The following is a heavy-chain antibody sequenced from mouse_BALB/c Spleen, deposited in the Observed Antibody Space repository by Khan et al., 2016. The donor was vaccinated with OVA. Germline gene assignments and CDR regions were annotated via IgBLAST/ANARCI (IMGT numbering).Heavy chain of an antibody. CDR3: ARVYGGDFDY. Sequence: VQLQQSGPGLVKPSQSLSLTCTVTGYSFTSYYARNWIRQLPGNILEWRGFISYSGNTNYNPSLKSQISITRDTSKNQFFLLLNSVTTEDTATYYCARVYGGDFDYWGQGTTLTVSS. J-gene: IGHJ2*01. V-gene: IGHV3-2*02. CDR2: ISYSGNT. D-gene: IGHD1-1*01. CDR1: GYSFTSYYA.